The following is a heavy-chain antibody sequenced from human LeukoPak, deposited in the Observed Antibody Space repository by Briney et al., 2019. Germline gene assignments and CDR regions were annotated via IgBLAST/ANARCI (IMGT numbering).Heavy chain of an antibody. D-gene: IGHD3-10*01. CDR3: ESPRGAGVGY. J-gene: IGHJ4*02. CDR2: ISGSGGSV. V-gene: IGHV3-23*01. CDR1: GFTFSSYA. Sequence: GGSLRLSCAASGFTFSSYAMSWVRQAPGKGLEWVSGISGSGGSVYYADSVKGRFTISRDNSKNTLYLQMNSLRAEDTAVYYCESPRGAGVGYWGQGTLVTVSS.